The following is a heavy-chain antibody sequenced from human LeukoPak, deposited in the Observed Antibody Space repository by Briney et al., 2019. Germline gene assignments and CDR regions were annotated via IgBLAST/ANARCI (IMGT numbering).Heavy chain of an antibody. J-gene: IGHJ6*03. CDR2: INHSGST. CDR1: GGSFSGYY. D-gene: IGHD2-2*01. CDR3: ARATCPRSDARWIVVVSAAINYYYMDV. Sequence: SETLSLTCAVYGGSFSGYYWSWFRQPPGKGLEWIGEINHSGSTNYNPSLKSRVTISVDTSKNQFSLKLSSVTAADTAVYYCARATCPRSDARWIVVVSAAINYYYMDVWGKGTTVTVSS. V-gene: IGHV4-34*01.